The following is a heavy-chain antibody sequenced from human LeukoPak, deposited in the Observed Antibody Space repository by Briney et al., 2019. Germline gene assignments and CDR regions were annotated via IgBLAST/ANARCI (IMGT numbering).Heavy chain of an antibody. Sequence: GGSLRLSCAASGFTFSSYSMNWVRQAPGKGLEWVSYISSSGSTIYYADSVKGRFTISRDNAKNSLYLQMNSLRAEDTAVYYCASYSSAYYYYMDVWGKGTTVTVSS. CDR2: ISSSGSTI. D-gene: IGHD5-18*01. J-gene: IGHJ6*03. V-gene: IGHV3-48*04. CDR1: GFTFSSYS. CDR3: ASYSSAYYYYMDV.